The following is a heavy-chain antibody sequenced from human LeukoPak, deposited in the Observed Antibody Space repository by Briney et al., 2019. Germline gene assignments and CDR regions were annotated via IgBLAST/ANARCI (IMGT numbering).Heavy chain of an antibody. Sequence: GGSLRLSCAASGFTFDDYGMSWVRQGPGKGLEWVSGINWNGGSTGYADSVKGRFTISRDNAKNSLYMQMNSLRAEDTALYYCARDNSYGYDYWGQGILVTVSS. V-gene: IGHV3-20*04. D-gene: IGHD5-18*01. CDR2: INWNGGST. CDR3: ARDNSYGYDY. J-gene: IGHJ4*02. CDR1: GFTFDDYG.